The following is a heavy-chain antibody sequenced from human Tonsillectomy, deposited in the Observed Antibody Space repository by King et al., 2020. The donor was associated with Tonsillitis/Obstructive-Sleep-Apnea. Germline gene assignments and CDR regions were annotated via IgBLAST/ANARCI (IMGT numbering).Heavy chain of an antibody. D-gene: IGHD3-22*01. CDR1: GFTFSSYA. Sequence: VQLVESGGGLVQPGGSLRLSCAASGFTFSSYAMSWVRQAPGKGLEWVSAISGSGGSTYYADSVKGRFTISRDNSKNTLYLQMNSLRAEDTAVYYCAKFDGGTADPDSSGSFDYWGQGTLVTVSS. J-gene: IGHJ4*02. CDR2: ISGSGGST. CDR3: AKFDGGTADPDSSGSFDY. V-gene: IGHV3-23*04.